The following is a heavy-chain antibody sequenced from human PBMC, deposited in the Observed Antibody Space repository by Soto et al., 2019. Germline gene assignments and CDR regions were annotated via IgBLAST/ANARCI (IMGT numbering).Heavy chain of an antibody. CDR3: ARGFGRFRIPVTPT. D-gene: IGHD3-10*01. CDR2: INHSGST. J-gene: IGHJ5*02. CDR1: GGSFSGYY. Sequence: QVQLQQWGAGLLKPSETLSLTCAVYGGSFSGYYWSWIRQPPGKGLEWIGEINHSGSTNYNPSLKSRVTISVDTSKNQFSLKLSSVTAADTAVYYCARGFGRFRIPVTPTWGQGTLVTVSS. V-gene: IGHV4-34*01.